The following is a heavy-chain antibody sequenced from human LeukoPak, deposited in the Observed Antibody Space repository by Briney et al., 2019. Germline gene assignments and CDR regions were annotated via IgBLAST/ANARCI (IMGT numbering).Heavy chain of an antibody. CDR3: ARDFFNGYYYDTSGYYDRYFDY. CDR2: ISPDNGNT. J-gene: IGHJ4*02. CDR1: GYTFNTYG. Sequence: ASVKVSCKASGYTFNTYGISWVRQAPGQGLEWMGWISPDNGNTDFAGKFQGRVTMTTDTSTSTAYMEMRRLRSDDTAVYYCARDFFNGYYYDTSGYYDRYFDYWGQGTLVTVSS. D-gene: IGHD3-22*01. V-gene: IGHV1-18*01.